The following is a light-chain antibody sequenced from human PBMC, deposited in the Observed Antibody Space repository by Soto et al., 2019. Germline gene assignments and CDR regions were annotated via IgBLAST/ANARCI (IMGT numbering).Light chain of an antibody. CDR2: DVS. CDR3: SSYTSSSTLYA. CDR1: SSDIGGYSY. Sequence: QSVLTQPASVSGSPGQSITISCAGTSSDIGGYSYVSWYQQHPGKAPKVMIYDVSNRPSGVSNRFSGSKSGNTASLTISGLQAEDEADYYCSSYTSSSTLYAFGSRTKVTV. V-gene: IGLV2-14*01. J-gene: IGLJ1*01.